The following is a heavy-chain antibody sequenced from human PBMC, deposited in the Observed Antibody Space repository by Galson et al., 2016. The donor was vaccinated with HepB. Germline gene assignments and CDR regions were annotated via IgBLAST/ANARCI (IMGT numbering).Heavy chain of an antibody. CDR2: INPSAGSA. J-gene: IGHJ6*02. CDR3: ARVRSVLTPFFDF. D-gene: IGHD4-23*01. Sequence: SVKVSCRASGYAFTNYYIHWVRQAPGQGLEWMGVINPSAGSATYAQKFQGTVFMTRDASTSTVYLELSSLRSEDTAVYYCARVRSVLTPFFDFWGQGTTVTVSS. V-gene: IGHV1-46*01. CDR1: GYAFTNYY.